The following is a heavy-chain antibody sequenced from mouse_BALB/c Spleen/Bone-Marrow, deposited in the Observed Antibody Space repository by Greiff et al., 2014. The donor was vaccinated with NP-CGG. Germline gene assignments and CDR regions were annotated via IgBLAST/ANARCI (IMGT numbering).Heavy chain of an antibody. V-gene: IGHV1-7*01. J-gene: IGHJ3*01. Sequence: QVQLQQSGAELAKPGASVKMSCKASGYTFTSYWMHWVKQRPGQGLEWIGYINPSTGYTEYSQKFKDKATLTADKSSSTAYMQLSSLTSEDSAVYYCARSRDGYDSFAYWGQGTLVTVSA. CDR2: INPSTGYT. CDR1: GYTFTSYW. CDR3: ARSRDGYDSFAY. D-gene: IGHD2-2*01.